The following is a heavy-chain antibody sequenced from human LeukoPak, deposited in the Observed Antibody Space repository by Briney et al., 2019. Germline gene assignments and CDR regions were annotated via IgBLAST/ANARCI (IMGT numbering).Heavy chain of an antibody. CDR3: ARDCRDGYNCGDY. V-gene: IGHV3-11*01. J-gene: IGHJ4*02. CDR1: GFIFSDYY. Sequence: GESLRLSCTASGFIFSDYYMIWVRQAPGKGLEWVSHISSSGTTIYYADSVKGRFTISRDNAKKSLYMQMNSLRAEDTAVYYCARDCRDGYNCGDYWGQGTLVTVSS. CDR2: ISSSGTTI. D-gene: IGHD5-24*01.